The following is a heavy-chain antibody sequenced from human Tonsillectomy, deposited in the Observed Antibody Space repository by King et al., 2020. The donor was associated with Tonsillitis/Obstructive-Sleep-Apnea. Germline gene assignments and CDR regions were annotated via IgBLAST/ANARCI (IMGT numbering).Heavy chain of an antibody. CDR3: GRPTNYYCSMDV. CDR1: GGSISSYY. Sequence: QLQESGPGLVKPSETLSLTCTVSGGSISSYYWTWIRPPPGQGLGWVGYIYSCWSTNYNSSLKSRVTLSLDTSKNQFSLNLNSLTAADTAVYYCGRPTNYYCSMDVWGKGTTVTVSS. J-gene: IGHJ6*03. V-gene: IGHV4-59*12. CDR2: IYSCWST.